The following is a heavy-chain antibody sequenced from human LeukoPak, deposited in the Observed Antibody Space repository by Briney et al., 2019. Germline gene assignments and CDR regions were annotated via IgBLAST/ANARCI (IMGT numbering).Heavy chain of an antibody. J-gene: IGHJ6*02. Sequence: GGSLRLSCAASGFTFSTYRMNWVRQAPGKGREWVSSITGSSYIYYADSVKGRFTISRDNAKNSLYLQMNSLRAEDTALYYCARDRELRYCSSTRCYNYFGMDVWGQGTTVTVSS. CDR1: GFTFSTYR. D-gene: IGHD2-2*02. CDR2: ITGSSYI. V-gene: IGHV3-21*01. CDR3: ARDRELRYCSSTRCYNYFGMDV.